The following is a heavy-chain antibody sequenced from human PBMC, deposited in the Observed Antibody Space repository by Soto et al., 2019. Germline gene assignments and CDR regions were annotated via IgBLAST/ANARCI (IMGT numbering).Heavy chain of an antibody. CDR2: ISPYDGDT. CDR1: GYTCSTYG. Sequence: QVQLVQSGVEVKNPGASVKVSCKASGYTCSTYGISWVRQAPGQGLEWMEWISPYDGDTNYGDRPQGRVTMRTEPYTTTAYMELRSLSSDDTAMYYSARDPGGIYQAAYFDHWGQGTLVIVSS. V-gene: IGHV1-18*01. D-gene: IGHD1-26*01. CDR3: ARDPGGIYQAAYFDH. J-gene: IGHJ4*02.